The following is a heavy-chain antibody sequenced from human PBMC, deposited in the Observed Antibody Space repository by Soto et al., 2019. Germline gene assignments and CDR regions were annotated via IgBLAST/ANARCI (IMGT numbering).Heavy chain of an antibody. V-gene: IGHV4-30-2*01. Sequence: SEALSLTCTVSGGSISSGGYSWSWMRQPPGKGLEWIGYIYHSGSTYYNPSLKSRVTISVDRSKNQFSLKLSSVTAADTAVYYCARVPDVWGQGTTVTVSS. CDR3: ARVPDV. CDR1: GGSISSGGYS. CDR2: IYHSGST. J-gene: IGHJ6*02.